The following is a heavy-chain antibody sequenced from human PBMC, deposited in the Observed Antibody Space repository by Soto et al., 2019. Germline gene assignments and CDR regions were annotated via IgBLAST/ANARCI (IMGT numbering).Heavy chain of an antibody. J-gene: IGHJ4*02. CDR3: ARWVEVSLDYFDS. CDR2: IYHSGRT. V-gene: IGHV4-31*03. D-gene: IGHD2-15*01. CDR1: GGSISNGYYY. Sequence: SETLSLTCTVSGGSISNGYYYWSWVRQNPGKGLEWIGHIYHSGRTYYNPSLKSRVSISIDTSKNRFSLHLSSVTAADTAVYYCARWVEVSLDYFDSWGQGNPVTVSS.